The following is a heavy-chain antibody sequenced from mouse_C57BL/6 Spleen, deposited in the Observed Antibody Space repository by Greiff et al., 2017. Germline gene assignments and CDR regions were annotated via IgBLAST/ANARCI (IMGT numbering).Heavy chain of an antibody. CDR1: GYSFTGDY. CDR3: ARGNDSSGPAMGY. D-gene: IGHD3-2*02. V-gene: IGHV1-31*01. J-gene: IGHJ4*01. CDR2: IYPYNGVS. Sequence: EVKLMESGPELVKPGASVMISCKASGYSFTGDYMHWVKQSNGNILDWIGYIYPYNGVSSYNQKFKGKATLTVDKSSSTAYMERRSLTSEDSAVYYCARGNDSSGPAMGYWGQGTSVTVSS.